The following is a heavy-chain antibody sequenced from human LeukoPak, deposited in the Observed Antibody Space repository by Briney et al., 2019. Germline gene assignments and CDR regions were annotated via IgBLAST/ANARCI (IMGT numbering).Heavy chain of an antibody. V-gene: IGHV1-69*13. Sequence: SVKVSCKASGGTFSSYAISWVRQAPGQGLEWMGGIIPIFGTANYAQKFQGRVTITADESTSTAYMELSSLRSEDTAVYYCARNRYSDSSRYLNYWGQGTLVTVSS. CDR1: GGTFSSYA. CDR3: ARNRYSDSSRYLNY. J-gene: IGHJ4*02. CDR2: IIPIFGTA. D-gene: IGHD3-22*01.